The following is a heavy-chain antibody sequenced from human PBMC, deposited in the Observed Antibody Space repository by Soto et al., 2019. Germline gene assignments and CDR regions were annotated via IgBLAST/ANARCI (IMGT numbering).Heavy chain of an antibody. D-gene: IGHD3-3*01. CDR3: ARDKDYDFRSGYYSYYYYYGMDV. CDR1: GYTFTSYG. J-gene: IGHJ6*02. Sequence: ASVKVSCKASGYTFTSYGISWVRQAPGQGLEWMGWISAYNGNTNYAQKLQGRVTMTTDTSTSTAYMELRSLRSDDTAVYYCARDKDYDFRSGYYSYYYYYGMDVWGQGTTVTVPS. V-gene: IGHV1-18*04. CDR2: ISAYNGNT.